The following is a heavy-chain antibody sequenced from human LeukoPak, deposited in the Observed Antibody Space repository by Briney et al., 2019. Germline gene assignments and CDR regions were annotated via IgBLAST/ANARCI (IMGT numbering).Heavy chain of an antibody. CDR1: GGSFSGYY. D-gene: IGHD3-10*01. V-gene: IGHV4-34*01. Sequence: SETLSLTCAVYGGSFSGYYWSWIRQPPGKGLEWIGEISHSGSTNYNPSLKSRVTISVDTSKNQFSLKLSSVTAADTAVYYCARETDYYGSGSYYKGYNWFDPWGQGTLVTVSS. CDR2: ISHSGST. CDR3: ARETDYYGSGSYYKGYNWFDP. J-gene: IGHJ5*02.